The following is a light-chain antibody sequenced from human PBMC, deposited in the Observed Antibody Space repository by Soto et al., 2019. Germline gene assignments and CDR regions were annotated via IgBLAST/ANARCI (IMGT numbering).Light chain of an antibody. CDR3: GTWDSSLRAVV. CDR2: DNS. CDR1: SSNIGDYD. J-gene: IGLJ2*01. Sequence: QSVLTQPPSVSAAPGQKVTISCSGSSSNIGDYDVSWYQQFPGAAPKLLTYDNSTRPSGIPDRFSGSKSGTSSTLGITGLQTGDEADYYCGTWDSSLRAVVFGGGTKLTVL. V-gene: IGLV1-51*01.